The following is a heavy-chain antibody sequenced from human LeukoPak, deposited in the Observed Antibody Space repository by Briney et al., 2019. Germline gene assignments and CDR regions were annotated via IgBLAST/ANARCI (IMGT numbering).Heavy chain of an antibody. CDR1: GFSFGSYP. CDR3: ARDSSHYLGSSDY. V-gene: IGHV3-23*01. J-gene: IGHJ4*02. D-gene: IGHD6-6*01. Sequence: GGSLRLSCVVSGFSFGSYPMSWVRQAPGKGLEWVSVISETGDVTHYADSMKGRFTISRDNIKNTLNPQMNSLRAEDTAIYYCARDSSHYLGSSDYWGQGTLVTVSS. CDR2: ISETGDVT.